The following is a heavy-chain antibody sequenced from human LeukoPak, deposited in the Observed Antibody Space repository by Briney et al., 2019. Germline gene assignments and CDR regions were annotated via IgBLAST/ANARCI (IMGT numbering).Heavy chain of an antibody. CDR2: INHSGST. CDR3: ARHSYYYDSSGYRN. Sequence: SSETLSLTCAVYGGSFSGYYWSWIRQPPGKGLEWIGEINHSGSTNYNPSLKSRVTISVDTSKNQFSLKLSSVTAADTAVYYCARHSYYYDSSGYRNWGQGTLVTVSS. J-gene: IGHJ4*02. CDR1: GGSFSGYY. V-gene: IGHV4-34*01. D-gene: IGHD3-22*01.